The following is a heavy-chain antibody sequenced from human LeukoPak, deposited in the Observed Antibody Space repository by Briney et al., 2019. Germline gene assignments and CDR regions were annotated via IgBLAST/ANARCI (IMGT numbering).Heavy chain of an antibody. J-gene: IGHJ4*02. CDR1: GFTFSGSA. D-gene: IGHD2-15*01. Sequence: GGSLRLSCAASGFTFSGSAMHWVRQASGKGLEWVGRIRSKANSYATAYAASVKGRFTISRDDSKNTAYLQMNSLKTEDTAVYYCAKAPVTTCRGAFCYPFDYWGQGTLVTVSS. CDR3: AKAPVTTCRGAFCYPFDY. CDR2: IRSKANSYAT. V-gene: IGHV3-73*01.